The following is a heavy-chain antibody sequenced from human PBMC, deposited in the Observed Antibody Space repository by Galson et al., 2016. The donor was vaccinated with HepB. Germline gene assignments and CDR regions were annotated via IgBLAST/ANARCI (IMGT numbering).Heavy chain of an antibody. CDR3: ARVARGGYKTADL. CDR2: ILGDGSNE. J-gene: IGHJ5*02. D-gene: IGHD5-24*01. V-gene: IGHV3-30*09. CDR1: GFALSGYL. Sequence: SLRLSCAASGFALSGYLMHWVRQAPGKGLEWVAVILGDGSNEYYADAVKGRFAISRDNSKNTLQLRMNSLGPDDTAVYYCARVARGGYKTADLWGQGTLVSVSS.